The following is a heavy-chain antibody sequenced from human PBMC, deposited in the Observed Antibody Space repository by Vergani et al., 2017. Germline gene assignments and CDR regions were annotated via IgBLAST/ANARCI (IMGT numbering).Heavy chain of an antibody. V-gene: IGHV4-38-2*01. CDR2: IYHSGST. J-gene: IGHJ4*02. D-gene: IGHD6-19*01. CDR1: GYSISSGYY. Sequence: QVQLQESGPGLVKPSETLSLTCAVSGYSISSGYYWGWIRKPPGKGLEWFGSIYHSGSTYYNASLKSRVTISVDTSKNQFSLKLTSETAADTAVYYCAIGTIAVAVGFDYWGQGTLVTVSS. CDR3: AIGTIAVAVGFDY.